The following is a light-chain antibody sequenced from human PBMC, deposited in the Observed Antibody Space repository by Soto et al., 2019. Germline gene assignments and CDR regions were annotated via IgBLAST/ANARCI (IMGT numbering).Light chain of an antibody. CDR2: GAS. V-gene: IGKV3-15*01. Sequence: EIWLTQSPATLSLSPGERATLSCGASQSISSYLAWYQQKPGQAPRLLISGASTRATGVSARFSGSGSGTEFTLTISSLKSADSAVYYCQQYLRWHPGAFGHGTKVDIK. CDR1: QSISSY. J-gene: IGKJ1*01. CDR3: QQYLRWHPGA.